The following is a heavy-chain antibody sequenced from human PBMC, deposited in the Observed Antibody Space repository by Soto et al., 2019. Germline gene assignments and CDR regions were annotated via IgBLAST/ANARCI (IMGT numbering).Heavy chain of an antibody. CDR2: IDWDDDK. CDR3: ARVQLEIRDYYYCMDV. V-gene: IGHV2-70*01. CDR1: GFSLSTSGIC. D-gene: IGHD1-1*01. J-gene: IGHJ6*02. Sequence: SSPTLVNTTHTLTLTCTFSGFSLSTSGICVSWIRQPPGKALEWLALIDWDDDKYYSTSLKTRLTISKDTSKNQVVLTMTNMDPVDTATYYCARVQLEIRDYYYCMDVWGQGTTVTVSS.